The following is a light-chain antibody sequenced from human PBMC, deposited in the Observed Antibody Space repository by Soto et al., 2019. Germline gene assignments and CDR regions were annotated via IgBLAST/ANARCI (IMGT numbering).Light chain of an antibody. Sequence: QSVLTQPPSVSGAPGQRVTISCTGSSSNIGAGYDVHWYQQLPGTAPKLLIYGNSNRPSGVPDRFSGSKSGTSASLAITGLLAEDEAYYYCQSYDISLSGYVFGTGTKLTVL. CDR2: GNS. J-gene: IGLJ1*01. CDR1: SSNIGAGYD. V-gene: IGLV1-40*01. CDR3: QSYDISLSGYV.